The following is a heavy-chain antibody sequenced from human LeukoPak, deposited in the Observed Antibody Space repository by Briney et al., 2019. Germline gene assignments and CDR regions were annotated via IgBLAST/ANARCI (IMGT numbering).Heavy chain of an antibody. D-gene: IGHD7-27*01. V-gene: IGHV4-34*01. Sequence: SETLPLTCAVYGGSFSGYYWSWIRQPPGKGLEWIGEINPSGSTNYNPSLKSRVTISVETSKNQFSLKLTSVTAADTAVYYCARAPGVAEVGRLDLWGRGTLVTVSS. CDR1: GGSFSGYY. CDR2: INPSGST. J-gene: IGHJ2*01. CDR3: ARAPGVAEVGRLDL.